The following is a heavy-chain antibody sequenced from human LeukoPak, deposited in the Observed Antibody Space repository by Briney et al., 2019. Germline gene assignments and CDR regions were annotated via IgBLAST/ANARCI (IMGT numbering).Heavy chain of an antibody. J-gene: IGHJ4*02. CDR1: GDSIDSGSYY. Sequence: KASETLSLTCTVSGDSIDSGSYYWSWIRQPAGKGLEWIGRIYTRGSTDYSASLKSRVTISIDASKNQVSLHLGSVTAADTAIYYCARGGPSAGYAYIDAWGQGTLVTVSS. CDR2: IYTRGST. D-gene: IGHD5-12*01. CDR3: ARGGPSAGYAYIDA. V-gene: IGHV4-61*02.